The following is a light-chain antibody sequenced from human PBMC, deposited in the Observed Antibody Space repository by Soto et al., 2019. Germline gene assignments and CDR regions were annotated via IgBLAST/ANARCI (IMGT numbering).Light chain of an antibody. CDR1: QDIKNY. J-gene: IGKJ1*01. Sequence: DIQMTQSPSSLSASVGDRVTISCRASQDIKNYLNWYQRKPGTAPRLLIYAASILHSGVPSTFSASGSGTDFALNISSLQADDFGTYYCQQGFSLPWTFGQGTK. CDR2: AAS. CDR3: QQGFSLPWT. V-gene: IGKV1-39*01.